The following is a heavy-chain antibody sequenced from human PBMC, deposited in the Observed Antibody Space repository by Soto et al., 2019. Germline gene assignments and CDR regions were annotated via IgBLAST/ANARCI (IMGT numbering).Heavy chain of an antibody. Sequence: EVQLVESGGGLVQPGGSLRLSCAASGFTFSSYWMHWVRQAPGKGLVWVARINSDGSSTSYADSVKGRFTISRDNAKNTLYLQMNSLRAEDTAVYYCARDGPVAGSLDWYFDLWGRGTLVTVSS. J-gene: IGHJ2*01. V-gene: IGHV3-74*01. CDR2: INSDGSST. CDR1: GFTFSSYW. D-gene: IGHD6-19*01. CDR3: ARDGPVAGSLDWYFDL.